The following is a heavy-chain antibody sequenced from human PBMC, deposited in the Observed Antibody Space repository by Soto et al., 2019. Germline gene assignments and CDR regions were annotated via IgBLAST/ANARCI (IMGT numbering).Heavy chain of an antibody. CDR3: ARGAEVAVAGTNSGWFDP. D-gene: IGHD6-19*01. CDR2: IYYSGST. CDR1: GGSISSGDYY. V-gene: IGHV4-30-4*01. Sequence: QVQLQESGPGLVKPSQTLSLTCTVSGGSISSGDYYWSWIRQPPGKGLEWIGYIYYSGSTYYNPYLQSRVTISVDTSTNQFSLKLSSVTAADTAVYYCARGAEVAVAGTNSGWFDPWGQGTLVTVSS. J-gene: IGHJ5*02.